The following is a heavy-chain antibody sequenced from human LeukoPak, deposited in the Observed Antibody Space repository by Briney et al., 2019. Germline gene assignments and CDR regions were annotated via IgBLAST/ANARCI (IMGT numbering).Heavy chain of an antibody. V-gene: IGHV1-18*01. J-gene: IGHJ4*02. CDR2: ISAYNGDT. CDR1: GYTFTSYG. Sequence: ASVKVSCKASGYTFTSYGISWVRQAPGQGLEWMGWISAYNGDTNYAQKLQGRVTMTTDTSTSTAYMELRSLRSDDTAVYYCAREREMATIYDYWGQGTLVTVSS. CDR3: AREREMATIYDY. D-gene: IGHD5-24*01.